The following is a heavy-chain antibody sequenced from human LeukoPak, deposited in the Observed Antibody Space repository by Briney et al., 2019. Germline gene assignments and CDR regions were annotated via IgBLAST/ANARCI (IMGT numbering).Heavy chain of an antibody. CDR1: EFIFSNYW. Sequence: PGGSLRLSCVASEFIFSNYWMTWVRQAPGKGLEWVANIKEDGGEKNYVDSVKGRFTISRDNAKNSLYLQMNSLRADDTAVYYCAREWGYIFNYFDYWGQGTLVTVSS. CDR3: AREWGYIFNYFDY. CDR2: IKEDGGEK. D-gene: IGHD5-12*01. V-gene: IGHV3-7*01. J-gene: IGHJ4*02.